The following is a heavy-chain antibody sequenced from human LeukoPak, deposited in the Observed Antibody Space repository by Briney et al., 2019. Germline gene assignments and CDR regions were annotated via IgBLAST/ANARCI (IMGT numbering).Heavy chain of an antibody. J-gene: IGHJ3*02. CDR3: ASQFRLRENAFDI. D-gene: IGHD2-15*01. Sequence: ASVKVSCKASGGTFSSYAISWVRQAPGQGLEWMGIINPSGGSTSYAQKFQGRVTMTRDTSTSTVYMELSSLRSEDTAVYYCASQFRLRENAFDIWGQGTMVTVSS. V-gene: IGHV1-46*01. CDR2: INPSGGST. CDR1: GGTFSSYA.